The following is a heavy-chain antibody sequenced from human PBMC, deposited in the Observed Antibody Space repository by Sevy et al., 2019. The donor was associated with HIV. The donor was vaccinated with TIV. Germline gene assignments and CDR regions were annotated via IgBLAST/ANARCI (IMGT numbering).Heavy chain of an antibody. J-gene: IGHJ3*01. V-gene: IGHV3-13*01. CDR1: GFTFSTYD. D-gene: IGHD6-13*01. Sequence: GGSLRLSCAASGFTFSTYDMHWVRQVAGEGMEWVSGIGTLLDTYYAAPVKGRFIISRDNAKNSLFLQMNSLRAGDTAIYYCARACTAAGYKSGPIDAFDVWGQGTVVTVSS. CDR2: IGTLLDT. CDR3: ARACTAAGYKSGPIDAFDV.